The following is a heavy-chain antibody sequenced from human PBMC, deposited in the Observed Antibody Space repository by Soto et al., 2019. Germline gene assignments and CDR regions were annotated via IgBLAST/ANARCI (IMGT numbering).Heavy chain of an antibody. D-gene: IGHD5-18*01. Sequence: EVQLLESGGGLVQPGGSLRLSCAASGFTFSSYAMSWVRQAPGKGLEWVSAISGSGGSTYYADSVKGRFTISRDNAKNTLDLQMNSLRADDTAIYYCARDSYGFDYWGQGTLVTVSS. J-gene: IGHJ4*02. CDR3: ARDSYGFDY. CDR1: GFTFSSYA. V-gene: IGHV3-23*01. CDR2: ISGSGGST.